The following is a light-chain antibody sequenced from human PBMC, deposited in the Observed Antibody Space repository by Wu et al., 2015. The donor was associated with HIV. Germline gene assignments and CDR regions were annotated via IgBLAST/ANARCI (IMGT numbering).Light chain of an antibody. Sequence: EIVMTQSPATLSVSPGERATLSCRASQSVSSNLAWYQQKPGQAPRLLIYTASTRATGIPARFSGSGSGAEFTLTISSLQSEDLAVYYCQQYNKWPRSFGQGTKVEVK. J-gene: IGKJ1*01. CDR3: QQYNKWPRS. CDR2: TAS. V-gene: IGKV3-15*01. CDR1: QSVSSN.